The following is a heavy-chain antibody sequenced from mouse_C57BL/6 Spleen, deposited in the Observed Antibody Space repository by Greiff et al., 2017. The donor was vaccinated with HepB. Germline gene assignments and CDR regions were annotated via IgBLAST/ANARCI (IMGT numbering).Heavy chain of an antibody. Sequence: VQLQQSGAELVRPGASVKLSCKASGYTFTDYYINWVKQRPGQGLEWIARIYPGSGNTYYNEKFKGKATLTAEKSSSTAYMQLSSLTSEDSAVYFCARSIPERYFDVWGTGTTVTVSS. CDR1: GYTFTDYY. V-gene: IGHV1-76*01. CDR2: IYPGSGNT. J-gene: IGHJ1*03. CDR3: ARSIPERYFDV.